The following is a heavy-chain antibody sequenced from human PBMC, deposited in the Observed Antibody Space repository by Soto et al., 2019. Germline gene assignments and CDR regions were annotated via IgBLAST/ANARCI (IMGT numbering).Heavy chain of an antibody. CDR2: IYWDDDK. CDR3: AHTGAGTRYSSSWYKPYYMDV. D-gene: IGHD6-13*01. Sequence: SGPTLVNPTQTLTLTCTFSGFSLSTREVGVGWIRQPPGKALEWLALIYWDDDKRYSPSLKSRLTITKDTSKNQVVLTMTNMDPVDTATYYCAHTGAGTRYSSSWYKPYYMDVWGKGTTVTVSS. V-gene: IGHV2-5*02. J-gene: IGHJ6*03. CDR1: GFSLSTREVG.